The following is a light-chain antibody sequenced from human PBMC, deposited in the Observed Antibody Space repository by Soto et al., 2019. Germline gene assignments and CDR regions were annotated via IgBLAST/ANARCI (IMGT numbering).Light chain of an antibody. Sequence: DIQLTQSPSFLSASVGDRGTITCRASQGISSYLAWYQQKPGKAPKLLIYAASSLQSGVPSRFSGSGSGTEFPLKISSLQPEDFATYYCQQLNSYPLLTFGGGTKVDI. V-gene: IGKV1-9*01. CDR1: QGISSY. J-gene: IGKJ4*01. CDR2: AAS. CDR3: QQLNSYPLLT.